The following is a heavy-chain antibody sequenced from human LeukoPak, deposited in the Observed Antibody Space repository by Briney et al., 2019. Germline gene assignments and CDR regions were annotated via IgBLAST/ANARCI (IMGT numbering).Heavy chain of an antibody. D-gene: IGHD3-10*01. V-gene: IGHV4-39*01. CDR3: ARHPMTLWFGELLPPGPYDY. CDR2: IYYSGST. Sequence: TSETLSLTCTVSGGSISSSSYYWGWIRQPPGKGLEWIGSIYYSGSTYYNPSLKSRVTISVDTSKNQFSLKLSSVTAADTAVYYCARHPMTLWFGELLPPGPYDYWGQGTLVTVSS. CDR1: GGSISSSSYY. J-gene: IGHJ4*02.